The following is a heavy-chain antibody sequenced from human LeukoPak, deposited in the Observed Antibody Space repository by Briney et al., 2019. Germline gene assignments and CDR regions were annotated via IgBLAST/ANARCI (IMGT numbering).Heavy chain of an antibody. CDR2: IYYSGST. J-gene: IGHJ4*02. CDR3: AREAVRGVGY. V-gene: IGHV4-59*01. Sequence: SETLSLTCIVSGGSISSYYWSWIRQPPGKGLEWIGYIYYSGSTNYNPSLKSRVTISVDTSKNQFSLKLSSVTAADTAVYYCAREAVRGVGYWGQGTLVTVSS. CDR1: GGSISSYY. D-gene: IGHD3-10*01.